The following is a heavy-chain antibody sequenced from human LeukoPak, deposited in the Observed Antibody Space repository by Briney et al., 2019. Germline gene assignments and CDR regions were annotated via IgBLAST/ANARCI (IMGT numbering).Heavy chain of an antibody. J-gene: IGHJ4*02. D-gene: IGHD3-22*01. CDR3: ARAGFYYYDSSGYWTFDY. CDR1: GGSISSGGYY. Sequence: SETLSLTCTVSGGSISSGGYYWSWIRQHPGKGLEWIGYIYYSGSTHYNPSLKSRVTISVDTSKNQFSLKLSSVTAADTAVCYCARAGFYYYDSSGYWTFDYWGQGTLVTVSS. V-gene: IGHV4-31*03. CDR2: IYYSGST.